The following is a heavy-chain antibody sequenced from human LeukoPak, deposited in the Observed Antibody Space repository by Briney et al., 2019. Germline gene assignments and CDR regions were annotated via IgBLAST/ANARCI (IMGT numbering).Heavy chain of an antibody. CDR3: ATPGVVVPAAINAFDI. D-gene: IGHD2-2*02. CDR1: GGSISSSSYY. CDR2: IYYSGST. V-gene: IGHV4-39*01. J-gene: IGHJ3*02. Sequence: SETLSLTCTVSGGSISSSSYYWGWIRQPPGKGLEWIGSIYYSGSTYYNPSLKSRVTISVDTSKNQFSLKLSSVTAVDTAVYYCATPGVVVPAAINAFDIWGQGTMVTVSS.